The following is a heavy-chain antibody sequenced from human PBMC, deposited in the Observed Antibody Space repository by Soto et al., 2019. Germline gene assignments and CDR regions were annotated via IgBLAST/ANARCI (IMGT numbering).Heavy chain of an antibody. CDR1: GGSISSSSYY. CDR3: AREIFGRDYYYYMDV. Sequence: SETLSLTCTVSGGSISSSSYYWGWIRQPPGKGLEWIGSIYYSGSTYYNPSLKSRVTISVDTSKNQFSLKLSSVTAADTAVYYCAREIFGRDYYYYMDVWGKGTTVTVS. D-gene: IGHD3-3*01. V-gene: IGHV4-39*01. CDR2: IYYSGST. J-gene: IGHJ6*03.